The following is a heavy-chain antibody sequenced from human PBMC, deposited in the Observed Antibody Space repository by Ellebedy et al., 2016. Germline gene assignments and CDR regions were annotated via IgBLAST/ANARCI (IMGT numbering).Heavy chain of an antibody. CDR3: ARGSGGFPFDS. Sequence: ASVKVSXKASGYTFTAYDIHWVRQAPGQGLEWMGWMNPNSGNTAYPQKFQGRVTMTRNTSISTAYMELSSLTSEDTAVYYCARGSGGFPFDSWGQGTLVTVSS. D-gene: IGHD4-23*01. J-gene: IGHJ4*02. V-gene: IGHV1-8*02. CDR1: GYTFTAYD. CDR2: MNPNSGNT.